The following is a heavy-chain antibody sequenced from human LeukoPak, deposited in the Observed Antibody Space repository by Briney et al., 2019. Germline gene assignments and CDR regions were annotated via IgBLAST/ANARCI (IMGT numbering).Heavy chain of an antibody. D-gene: IGHD3-10*01. J-gene: IGHJ5*02. CDR2: IYSGGST. CDR3: ARGSITMVRGVPRSNWFDP. Sequence: GGSLRLSCAASGFTVSSNYMSWVRQAPGKGLEWVSVIYSGGSTYYADSVKGRFTISRDNSTLYLQMNSLRAEDTAVYYCARGSITMVRGVPRSNWFDPWGQGTLVTVSS. V-gene: IGHV3-66*01. CDR1: GFTVSSNY.